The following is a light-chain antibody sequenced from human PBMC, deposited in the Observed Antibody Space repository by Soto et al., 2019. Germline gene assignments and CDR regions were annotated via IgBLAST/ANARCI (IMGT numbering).Light chain of an antibody. CDR3: SSYTTNITPVV. J-gene: IGLJ2*01. V-gene: IGLV2-14*02. CDR2: EVT. CDR1: SSDVGNYEL. Sequence: QSALTQPASVSGSPGQSITISCIGTSSDVGNYELVSWYQQLPGKAPKLIIYEVTKRPSGVPNRFSGSKSGNTASLTISGLLAEDEADYHCSSYTTNITPVVFGGGTKLTVL.